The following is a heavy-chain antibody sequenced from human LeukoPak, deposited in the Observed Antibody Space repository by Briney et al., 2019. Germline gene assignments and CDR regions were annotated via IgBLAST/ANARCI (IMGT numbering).Heavy chain of an antibody. D-gene: IGHD3-10*01. CDR1: GFPVKTNY. CDR2: IYSDGDT. V-gene: IGHV3-53*01. J-gene: IGHJ3*02. CDR3: ARGRGVNAFDI. Sequence: GGSLRLSCRVSGFPVKTNYMTWVRQAPGKGLEWVSVIYSDGDTFYGGSVKGRFTFSRDDSHNTLYLQMNSLRGEDTSMYYCARGRGVNAFDIWGQGTMVTVSS.